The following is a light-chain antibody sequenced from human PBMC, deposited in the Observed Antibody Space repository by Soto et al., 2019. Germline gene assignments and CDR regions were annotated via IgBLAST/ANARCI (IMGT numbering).Light chain of an antibody. V-gene: IGKV3-20*01. J-gene: IGKJ2*01. Sequence: EILLTQSPDTLSLSPGERATLSLRASQYMTRTYIAWYQQKPGQAPRLLIYAASNRATGIPDKFSGSGSGADYSLTISRLEPEDSAVYYCHQYDKAPQTFGQGTKVDIK. CDR3: HQYDKAPQT. CDR1: QYMTRTY. CDR2: AAS.